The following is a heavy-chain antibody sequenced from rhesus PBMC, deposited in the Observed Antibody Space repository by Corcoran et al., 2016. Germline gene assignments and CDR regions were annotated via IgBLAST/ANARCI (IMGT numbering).Heavy chain of an antibody. CDR1: GGSISRNYYY. CDR2: ISYSGST. V-gene: IGHV4-122*02. CDR3: AGDHSNIWTGYFDY. D-gene: IGHD3-3*01. Sequence: QVQLQESGPGLVKPSETLSLSCAVSGGSISRNYYYWSWIRQAPGKGLEWIGYISYSGSTTLNPSLQSRVHMSRDTSKNQCALKLNAVTAADTAVYYGAGDHSNIWTGYFDYWGQGVLVTVSS. J-gene: IGHJ4*01.